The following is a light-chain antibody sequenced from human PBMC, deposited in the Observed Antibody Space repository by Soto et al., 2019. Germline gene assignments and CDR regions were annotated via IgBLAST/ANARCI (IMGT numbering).Light chain of an antibody. CDR2: KVS. CDR1: QSVSSW. V-gene: IGKV1-5*03. J-gene: IGKJ1*01. Sequence: DIQMTQSPSTLSSSVGDRVTITCRASQSVSSWLAWFQQKPGQAPNLLIYKVSNLASGVPSRFSGSGSGTDFTLTISSLQPDDFATYYCQQCYSYSWTFGQGTKVEIK. CDR3: QQCYSYSWT.